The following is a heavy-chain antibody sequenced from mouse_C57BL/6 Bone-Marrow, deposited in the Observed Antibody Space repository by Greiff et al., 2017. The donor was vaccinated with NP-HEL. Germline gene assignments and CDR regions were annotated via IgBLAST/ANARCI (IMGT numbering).Heavy chain of an antibody. CDR2: IDPETGGT. Sequence: VKLMESGAELVRPGASVTLSCKASGYTFTDYEMHWVKQTPVHGLEWIGAIDPETGGTAYNQKFKGKAILTADKSSSTAYMELRSLTSEDSAVYYCTRRGYSNYFDYWGQGTTLTVSS. D-gene: IGHD2-5*01. V-gene: IGHV1-15*01. J-gene: IGHJ2*01. CDR3: TRRGYSNYFDY. CDR1: GYTFTDYE.